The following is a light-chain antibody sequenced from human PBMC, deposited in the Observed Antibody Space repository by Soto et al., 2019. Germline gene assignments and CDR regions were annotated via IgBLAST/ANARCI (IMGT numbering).Light chain of an antibody. CDR2: DAS. Sequence: EIVLTQSPATLSLSPGESATRSCRASQSVSTYLAWYQQKPGQAPRLLIYDASNRVTGIPARFRGSGSGTDFTLTISSLEPDDFAVYYCQQRSNWQITFGQGTRLEIK. V-gene: IGKV3-11*01. CDR1: QSVSTY. J-gene: IGKJ5*01. CDR3: QQRSNWQIT.